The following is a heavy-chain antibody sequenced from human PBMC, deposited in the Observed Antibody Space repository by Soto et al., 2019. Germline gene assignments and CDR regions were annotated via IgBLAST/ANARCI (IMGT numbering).Heavy chain of an antibody. D-gene: IGHD3-9*01. Sequence: SETLSLTCTVSGGSISSYYWSWIRQSPGKGLEWIGYSGTTNYNPSLKSRLTISLDTSKNQFSLKLSSVTAADTAVYYCASGMGTWLLNAVLDPWGLGTLVTVSS. CDR1: GGSISSYY. J-gene: IGHJ5*02. V-gene: IGHV4-59*01. CDR2: SGTT. CDR3: ASGMGTWLLNAVLDP.